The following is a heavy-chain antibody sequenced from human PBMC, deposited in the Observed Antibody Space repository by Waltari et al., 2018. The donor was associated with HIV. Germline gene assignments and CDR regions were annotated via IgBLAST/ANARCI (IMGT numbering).Heavy chain of an antibody. CDR1: GAPINSRTYY. CDR3: ARQYAWFDILTGSPPTYFFDS. J-gene: IGHJ4*02. D-gene: IGHD3-9*01. CDR2: FYYSGSS. V-gene: IGHV4-39*01. Sequence: KLQQSGPRLVHPSETLTLTCSASGAPINSRTYYWAWIRQSTGKGLEYLGSFYYSGSSSHNPSLNSRLTLSADTSKNQLSLRLISVTGTDTGVYYCARQYAWFDILTGSPPTYFFDSWGPGTLVTVSS.